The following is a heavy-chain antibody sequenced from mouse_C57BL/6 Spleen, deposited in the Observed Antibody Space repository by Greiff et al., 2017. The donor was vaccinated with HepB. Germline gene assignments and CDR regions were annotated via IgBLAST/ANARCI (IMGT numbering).Heavy chain of an antibody. Sequence: EVQVVESGGDLVKPGGSLKLSCAASGFTLSSYGMSWVRQTPDKRLEWVATISSGGSYTYYPDSVKGRFTISRDNAKNTLYLQMSSLKSEDTAMYYCAGQGGTAWFAYWGQGTLVTVSA. J-gene: IGHJ3*01. CDR3: AGQGGTAWFAY. CDR2: ISSGGSYT. D-gene: IGHD4-1*01. CDR1: GFTLSSYG. V-gene: IGHV5-6*01.